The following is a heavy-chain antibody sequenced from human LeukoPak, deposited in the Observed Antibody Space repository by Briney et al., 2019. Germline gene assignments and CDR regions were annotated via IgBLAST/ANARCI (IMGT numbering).Heavy chain of an antibody. CDR3: ITPLPYSAQ. Sequence: GGSLRLSCAASGFTFSNAYMNWVRQAPGKGLEWVGRIKPRHDGETTEYAAPVKDRFSISRDDSKSMMYLQMNILKTEDTAVYYCITPLPYSAQGGQGTLVTVSS. V-gene: IGHV3-15*07. D-gene: IGHD2-21*01. J-gene: IGHJ4*02. CDR1: GFTFSNAY. CDR2: IKPRHDGETT.